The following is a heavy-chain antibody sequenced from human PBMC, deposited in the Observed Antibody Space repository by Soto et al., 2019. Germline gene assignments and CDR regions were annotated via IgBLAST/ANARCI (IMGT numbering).Heavy chain of an antibody. CDR1: EFTVSSNY. J-gene: IGHJ1*01. Sequence: EVQLVESGGGLVQPGGSLRLSCAASEFTVSSNYMSWVRQAPGKGLEWVSFIYSGGSTYYADSVKGRFTVSRDNSKNTLYLQKNSLRAEDTAVYYCAGEGGRGYCSTTSCAFQHWGQGTLVTVSS. V-gene: IGHV3-66*01. CDR3: AGEGGRGYCSTTSCAFQH. D-gene: IGHD2-2*01. CDR2: IYSGGST.